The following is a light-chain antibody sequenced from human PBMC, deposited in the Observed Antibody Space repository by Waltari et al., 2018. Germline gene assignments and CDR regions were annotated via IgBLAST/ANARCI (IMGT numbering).Light chain of an antibody. J-gene: IGKJ4*01. CDR2: SAS. CDR3: QQYNNWPLT. CDR1: QSISSH. Sequence: ETVMTQSPATLSAFPGERVTLSCRASQSISSHLAWYRQIPGQPPRLVIYSASSRATGIPARFSGSGSGTDFTLTISSLQSEDFAVYYCQQYNNWPLTFGGGTKVEL. V-gene: IGKV3-15*01.